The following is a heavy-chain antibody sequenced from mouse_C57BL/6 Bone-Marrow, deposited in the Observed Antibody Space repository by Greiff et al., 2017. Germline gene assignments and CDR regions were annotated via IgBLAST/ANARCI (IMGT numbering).Heavy chain of an antibody. J-gene: IGHJ4*01. CDR1: GYTFTSYW. V-gene: IGHV1-52*01. D-gene: IGHD1-1*01. CDR2: IDPSDSET. Sequence: QVQLQQPGAELVRPGSSVKLSCKASGYTFTSYWMHWVKQRPTQGLEWIGNIDPSDSETHYNQKFKDKATLTVDKSSSTAYMQLSSLTSEDSAVYYCASEDYGSSYDYAMDYWGQGTSVTVSS. CDR3: ASEDYGSSYDYAMDY.